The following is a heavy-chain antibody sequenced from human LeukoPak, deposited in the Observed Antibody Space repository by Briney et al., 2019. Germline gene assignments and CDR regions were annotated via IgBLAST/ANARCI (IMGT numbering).Heavy chain of an antibody. CDR2: IYYSGST. D-gene: IGHD5-18*01. CDR1: GGSISSYY. V-gene: IGHV4-59*12. Sequence: IPSETLSLTCTVSGGSISSYYWSWIRQPPGKGLEWIGSIYYSGSTYYNPSLKSRVTISVDTSKNQFSLKLSSVTAADTAVYYCARDRGYSYGVDYWGQGTLVTVSS. J-gene: IGHJ4*02. CDR3: ARDRGYSYGVDY.